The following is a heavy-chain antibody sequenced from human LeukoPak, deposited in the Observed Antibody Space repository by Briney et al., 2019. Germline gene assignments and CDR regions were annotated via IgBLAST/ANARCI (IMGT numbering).Heavy chain of an antibody. CDR2: ASGSGGST. J-gene: IGHJ4*02. CDR1: GFILSNHW. Sequence: AGSSLRLSCAASGFILSNHWMTWVRQAPGKGLEWVSSASGSGGSTYYADSVKGRFTISRDNSKNTLYLQMNSLRAEDTAVYYCAKDLGSVVTPPSLDYWGQGTLVTVSS. CDR3: AKDLGSVVTPPSLDY. V-gene: IGHV3-23*01. D-gene: IGHD4-23*01.